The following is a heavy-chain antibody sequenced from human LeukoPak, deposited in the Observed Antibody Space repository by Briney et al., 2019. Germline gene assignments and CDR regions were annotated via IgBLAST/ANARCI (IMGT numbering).Heavy chain of an antibody. CDR1: GFTFSSYW. Sequence: GGSLRLSCAASGFTFSSYWMHWVRQAPGEGLVCVSRINSDGTSTTYADSVKGRFTISRDNARNTLYMQMNSLRAEDTAVYYCAGATLDIVGATRTFDYWGQGTLVTVSS. V-gene: IGHV3-74*01. D-gene: IGHD2-2*03. CDR3: AGATLDIVGATRTFDY. CDR2: INSDGTST. J-gene: IGHJ4*02.